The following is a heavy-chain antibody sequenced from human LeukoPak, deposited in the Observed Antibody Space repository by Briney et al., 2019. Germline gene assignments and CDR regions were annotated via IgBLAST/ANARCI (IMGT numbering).Heavy chain of an antibody. V-gene: IGHV1-2*02. Sequence: ASVTVSCKTSGYRFTAHFMYWVRQAPGQGLEWMGWINPNDGGTNYAQKFQGRVTLTRDTTFTTTYMDVTRLTSDDTAVYYWARGGVPGQQLDYWGPGTLVTVSS. CDR3: ARGGVPGQQLDY. D-gene: IGHD6-13*01. CDR2: INPNDGGT. CDR1: GYRFTAHF. J-gene: IGHJ4*02.